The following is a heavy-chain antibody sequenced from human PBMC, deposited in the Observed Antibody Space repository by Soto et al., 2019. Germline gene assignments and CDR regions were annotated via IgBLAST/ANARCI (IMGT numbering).Heavy chain of an antibody. CDR2: IWYDGSNK. D-gene: IGHD6-13*01. V-gene: IGHV3-33*01. J-gene: IGHJ4*02. CDR3: ARSHGIAAAGDY. Sequence: PGGSLRLSCAASGFTFSSYGMHWVRQAPGKGLEWVAVIWYDGSNKYYADSVKGRFTISRDNSKNTLYLQMNSLRAEDTAVYYCARSHGIAAAGDYWGQGTLVTVSS. CDR1: GFTFSSYG.